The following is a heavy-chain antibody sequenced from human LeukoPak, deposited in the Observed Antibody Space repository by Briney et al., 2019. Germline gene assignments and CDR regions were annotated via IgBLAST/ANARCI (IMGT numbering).Heavy chain of an antibody. CDR1: GFTFSSYW. V-gene: IGHV3-23*01. Sequence: AGGSLRLSCAASGFTFSSYWMSWVRQAPGKGLEWVSAISGSGGSTYYADSVKGRFTISRDNSKNTLHLQMNSLRAEDTAVYYCAKDFYITGTTYYFDYWGQGTLVTVSS. CDR2: ISGSGGST. J-gene: IGHJ4*02. D-gene: IGHD1-20*01. CDR3: AKDFYITGTTYYFDY.